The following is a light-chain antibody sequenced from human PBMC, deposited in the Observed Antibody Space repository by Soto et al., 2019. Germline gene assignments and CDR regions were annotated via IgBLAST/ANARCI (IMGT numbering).Light chain of an antibody. CDR1: SSDIGGYNY. CDR2: EVT. V-gene: IGLV2-14*01. Sequence: QFVLTQPASVSGSPGQSITISCTRGSSDIGGYNYVSWFQQHPGKAPKLMIYEVTNRPSGVSNRFSGSKSGSTASLTISGLQAEDEADYYCSSYTSSNTLVFGTGTKLTVI. J-gene: IGLJ1*01. CDR3: SSYTSSNTLV.